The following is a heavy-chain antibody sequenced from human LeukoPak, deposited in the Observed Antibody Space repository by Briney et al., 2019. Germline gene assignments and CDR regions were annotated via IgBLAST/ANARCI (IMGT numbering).Heavy chain of an antibody. D-gene: IGHD3-16*01. J-gene: IGHJ4*02. CDR1: GYTFTSYY. CDR2: IDPSGGST. CDR3: VRDRGPEWWGSFDC. V-gene: IGHV1-46*01. Sequence: GASVKVSXKAVGYTFTSYYMHWVRQAPGQGPEWMGIIDPSGGSTNYAQKFQGRVTMTRDTSISTAHMDLSSLISDDTAVYYCVRDRGPEWWGSFDCWGQGTLVTVSS.